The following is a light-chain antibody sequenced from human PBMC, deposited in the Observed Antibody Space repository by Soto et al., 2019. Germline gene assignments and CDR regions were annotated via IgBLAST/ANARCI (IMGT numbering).Light chain of an antibody. CDR1: QSVSSS. V-gene: IGKV3-15*01. CDR2: GAS. CDR3: QHYGGWPRRT. J-gene: IGKJ1*01. Sequence: IVMTQSPATLSVSPGERATLSCRASQSVSSSLAWYQQKPGQAPRLLIYGASTRATGIPARFSGSGSGTEFTLPISSLQAEVFAFYYCQHYGGWPRRTFAQGTKVEIK.